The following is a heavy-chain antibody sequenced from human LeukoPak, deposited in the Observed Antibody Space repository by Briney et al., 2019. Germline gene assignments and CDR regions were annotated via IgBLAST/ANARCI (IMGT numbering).Heavy chain of an antibody. D-gene: IGHD3-22*01. J-gene: IGHJ3*02. CDR3: ARTAIVSSAYSAFDI. CDR2: IYHSGSP. CDR1: GYSISSGYY. V-gene: IGHV4-38-2*02. Sequence: SETLSLTCTVSGYSISSGYYWGWIRLPPGEGLEWIGSIYHSGSPSYNPSLKSRVTISVDTSKIQFSLRLTSVTAADTAVYYCARTAIVSSAYSAFDIWGQGTMVTVSS.